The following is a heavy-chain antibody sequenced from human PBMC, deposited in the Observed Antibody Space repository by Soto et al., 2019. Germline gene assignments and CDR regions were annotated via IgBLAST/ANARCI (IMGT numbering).Heavy chain of an antibody. CDR2: IYYSGST. V-gene: IGHV4-31*03. CDR1: GGSISSGGYY. CDR3: ARDLLIGSSSLAFDI. Sequence: QVQLQESGPGLVKPLQTLSLTCTVSGGSISSGGYYWSWIRQHPGKGLEWIGYIYYSGSTYYNPSLKSRVTISVDTSKNQFSLKLSSVTAADTAVYYCARDLLIGSSSLAFDIWGQGTMVTVSS. J-gene: IGHJ3*02. D-gene: IGHD1-26*01.